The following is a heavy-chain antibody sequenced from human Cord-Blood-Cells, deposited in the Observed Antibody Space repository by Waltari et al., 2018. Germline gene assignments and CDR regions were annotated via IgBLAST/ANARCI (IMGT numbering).Heavy chain of an antibody. D-gene: IGHD3-9*01. J-gene: IGHJ6*02. Sequence: EVQLVESGGGLVQPGGSLRLSCAASGFTFSSYAMSWVRQAPGKGMEWVSASSGSGCSTYYADSVKGRFTISRDNSKNTLYLQMNSLRAEDTAVYYCAKDLGGRAISLRNGMDVWGQGTTVTVSS. CDR3: AKDLGGRAISLRNGMDV. CDR1: GFTFSSYA. V-gene: IGHV3-23*04. CDR2: SSGSGCST.